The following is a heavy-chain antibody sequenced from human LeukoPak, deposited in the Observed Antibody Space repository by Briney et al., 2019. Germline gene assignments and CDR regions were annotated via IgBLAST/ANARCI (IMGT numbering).Heavy chain of an antibody. J-gene: IGHJ4*02. Sequence: PSETLSLTCTVSGVSISSYYWSWIRQPPGKGLEWIGYIYYSGSTNYNPSLKSRVTISVDTSKNQFSLKLSSVTAADTAVYYCAREGGYDSSFDYWGQGTLVTVSS. CDR1: GVSISSYY. D-gene: IGHD5-12*01. V-gene: IGHV4-59*01. CDR3: AREGGYDSSFDY. CDR2: IYYSGST.